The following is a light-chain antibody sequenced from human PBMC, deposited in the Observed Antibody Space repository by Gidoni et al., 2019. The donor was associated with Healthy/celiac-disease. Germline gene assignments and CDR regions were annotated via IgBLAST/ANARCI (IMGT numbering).Light chain of an antibody. CDR3: QQSYSTPLCS. CDR2: AAS. Sequence: DIQMTQSPSSLSASVGDRVTITCRASQSISSYLNWYQQKPGKAPKLLIHAASSLQSGVPSRFSGSGSGTDFTLTISSLQPEDFATYYCQQSYSTPLCSFGQGTKLEIK. J-gene: IGKJ2*04. CDR1: QSISSY. V-gene: IGKV1-39*01.